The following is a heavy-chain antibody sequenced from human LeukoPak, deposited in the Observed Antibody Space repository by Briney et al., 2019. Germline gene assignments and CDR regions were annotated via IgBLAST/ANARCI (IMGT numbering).Heavy chain of an antibody. CDR2: INPSDGST. CDR1: GDSFTKCY. D-gene: IGHD2-15*01. CDR3: APSVRSGGSYYFDY. V-gene: IGHV1-46*01. J-gene: IGHJ4*02. Sequence: GASVKVSCKASGDSFTKCYMHWVRQAPGQGLEWMGIINPSDGSTTYTQKFQGRVTMTTDTSTSTVNMELSSLRSEDTAVYYCAPSVRSGGSYYFDYWGQGTLVTVSS.